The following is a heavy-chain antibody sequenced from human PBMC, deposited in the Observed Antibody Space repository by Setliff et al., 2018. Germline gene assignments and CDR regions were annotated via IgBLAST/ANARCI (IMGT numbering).Heavy chain of an antibody. V-gene: IGHV4-30-4*08. CDR1: GGSISSGDYY. D-gene: IGHD3-22*01. Sequence: PSETLSLTCTVSGGSISSGDYYWSWIRQPPGKGLEWIGYIYSSGSTYYNPSLKSRVSLSVDTSKNQFSLKLSSVTAADTAVYYCARESRYYYDNLGTLDYWDQGTLVTVSS. J-gene: IGHJ4*02. CDR3: ARESRYYYDNLGTLDY. CDR2: IYSSGST.